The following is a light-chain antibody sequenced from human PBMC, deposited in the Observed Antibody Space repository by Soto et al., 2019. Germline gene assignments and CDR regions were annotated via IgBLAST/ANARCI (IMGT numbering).Light chain of an antibody. CDR1: SSDVGGYNY. CDR2: DVS. Sequence: QSALTQPRSVSGSPGQSVTISCTGTSSDVGGYNYVSWYQQHPGKAPKLMIYDVSKRPSGVPDRFSGSKSGNTASLTISGXXXXXXXXXXCCSXAXSYTEVFGGGTKLTVL. J-gene: IGLJ2*01. CDR3: CSXAXSYTEV. V-gene: IGLV2-11*01.